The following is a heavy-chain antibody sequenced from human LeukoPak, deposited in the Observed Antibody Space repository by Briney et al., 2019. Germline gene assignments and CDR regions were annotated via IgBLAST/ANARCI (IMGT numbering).Heavy chain of an antibody. Sequence: SEALSLTCSVSGGSISSSSYYWGWIRQPPGKGLEWIGSIYYSGSTYYNPSLKSRVTISVDTSKNQFSLKLSSVTAADTAVYYCASPLMDYWGQGTLVTDSS. CDR3: ASPLMDY. CDR1: GGSISSSSYY. J-gene: IGHJ4*02. CDR2: IYYSGST. V-gene: IGHV4-39*01.